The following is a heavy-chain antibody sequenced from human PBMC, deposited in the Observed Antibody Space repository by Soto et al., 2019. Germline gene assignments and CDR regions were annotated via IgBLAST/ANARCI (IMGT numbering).Heavy chain of an antibody. V-gene: IGHV1-69*19. J-gene: IGHJ4*02. CDR1: GGTFNTYA. Sequence: QVQLVQSGAEMKKPGSSVKVSCQSSGGTFNTYAMNWVRQAPGQGPEWMGDISPMFGAANYAPKFQGRVTITADESTGTSYMQLSSLTSEDTALYFCAREVQVHTPAFVYWGQGTLVNGSS. CDR2: ISPMFGAA. D-gene: IGHD3-10*01. CDR3: AREVQVHTPAFVY.